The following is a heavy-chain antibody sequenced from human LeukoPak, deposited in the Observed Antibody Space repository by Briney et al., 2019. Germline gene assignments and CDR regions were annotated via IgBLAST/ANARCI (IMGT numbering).Heavy chain of an antibody. J-gene: IGHJ2*01. V-gene: IGHV4-4*07. CDR2: IYTSGST. Sequence: TSETLSLTCTVSGGSISSYYWSWIRQPAGKGLEWIGRIYTSGSTNYNPSLKSRVTMSVDTSKNQFSLKLSSVTAADTAVYYCARQDIVVVPAAPHTSDSRYFDLWRRGTLVTVSS. CDR3: ARQDIVVVPAAPHTSDSRYFDL. D-gene: IGHD2-2*01. CDR1: GGSISSYY.